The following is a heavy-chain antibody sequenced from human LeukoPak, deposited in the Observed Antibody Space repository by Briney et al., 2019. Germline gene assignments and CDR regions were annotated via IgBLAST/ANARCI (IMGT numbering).Heavy chain of an antibody. V-gene: IGHV3-23*01. CDR1: GFTFSSYA. CDR3: AKDPGYCSGGSYYTPFDY. Sequence: PGGSLRLSCAASGFTFSSYAMSWVRQAPGKGLEWVSAISGSGGSTYYADSVKGRFTISRDNSKNTLYLQMNSLRAEDTAVYYCAKDPGYCSGGSYYTPFDYWGQGTLVTVSS. CDR2: ISGSGGST. J-gene: IGHJ4*02. D-gene: IGHD2-15*01.